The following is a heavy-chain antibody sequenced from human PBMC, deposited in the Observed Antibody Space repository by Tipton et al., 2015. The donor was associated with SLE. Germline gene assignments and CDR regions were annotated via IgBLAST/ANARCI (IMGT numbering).Heavy chain of an antibody. Sequence: SLRLSCVGSGFNFTKYRMSWIRQAPGKGLQWVAHIKEDGVEQFYADSAKGRLTISRDNAKSSLFLQLNSLRAEDTAVYYCARTDFPYYMDVWGKGTAVTVSS. CDR3: ARTDFPYYMDV. D-gene: IGHD3-3*01. CDR2: IKEDGVEQ. V-gene: IGHV3-7*01. J-gene: IGHJ6*03. CDR1: GFNFTKYR.